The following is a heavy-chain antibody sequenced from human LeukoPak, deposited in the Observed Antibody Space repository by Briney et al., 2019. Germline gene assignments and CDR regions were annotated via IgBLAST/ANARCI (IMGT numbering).Heavy chain of an antibody. CDR2: IYPGDCDT. CDR1: GCRFTSYW. Sequence: GGALQSSCKGAGCRFTSYWIGWGRQMAGKGLEGRGIIYPGDCDTRYSPSFQGQVTISADKSISTAYLQWSSLKASDTAMYYCARHNPPGDAFDIWGQGAMVTVSS. CDR3: ARHNPPGDAFDI. D-gene: IGHD3-10*01. V-gene: IGHV5-51*01. J-gene: IGHJ3*02.